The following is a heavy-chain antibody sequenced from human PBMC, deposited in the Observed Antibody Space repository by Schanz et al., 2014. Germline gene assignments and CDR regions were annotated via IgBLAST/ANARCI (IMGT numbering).Heavy chain of an antibody. CDR3: ATNSPFRMVRGSNAFDA. J-gene: IGHJ3*01. D-gene: IGHD3-10*01. CDR1: GYTVSALA. CDR2: FDVEDGET. Sequence: QVQLVQSGAEVKKPGASVKVSCEISGYTVSALAMHWVRQAPGKGLEWLGGFDVEDGETIYAQKFQGRVTMTEDTSTETAYMELSGLRSGDTAVYYCATNSPFRMVRGSNAFDAWGQGTMVTVS. V-gene: IGHV1-24*01.